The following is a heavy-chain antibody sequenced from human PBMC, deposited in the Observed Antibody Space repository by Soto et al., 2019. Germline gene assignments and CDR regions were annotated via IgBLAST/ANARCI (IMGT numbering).Heavy chain of an antibody. J-gene: IGHJ6*02. Sequence: QVQLVESGGGVVQPGRSLRLSCAASGFTFSSYGMHWVRQAPGKGLEWVAVISYDGTNKYYADSVKGRFTISRDNSKTTLFLQRNSLRGEDTAVYYCAKERGQQPHLAYFHYYGMDVWGQGTTVTVSS. D-gene: IGHD6-13*01. CDR1: GFTFSSYG. CDR3: AKERGQQPHLAYFHYYGMDV. V-gene: IGHV3-30*18. CDR2: ISYDGTNK.